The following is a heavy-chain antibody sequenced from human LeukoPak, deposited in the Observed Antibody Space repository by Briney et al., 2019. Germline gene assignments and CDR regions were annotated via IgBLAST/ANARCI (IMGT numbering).Heavy chain of an antibody. CDR3: AKKDDYDGRLY. CDR1: RFTFSTYA. Sequence: GGSLRLSCAASRFTFSTYAMSWVRQAPGKGLEWVSAISGSGGTTSYADSVKGRFTISRDNSKNTLYLQMNSLRAEDTAVYYCAKKDDYDGRLYWGQGTLVTVSS. CDR2: ISGSGGTT. D-gene: IGHD3-22*01. J-gene: IGHJ4*02. V-gene: IGHV3-23*01.